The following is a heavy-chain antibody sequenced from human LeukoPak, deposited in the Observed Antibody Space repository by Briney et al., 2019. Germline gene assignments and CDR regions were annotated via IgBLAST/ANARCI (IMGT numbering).Heavy chain of an antibody. J-gene: IGHJ6*03. CDR1: GVTISSSTYY. D-gene: IGHD6-13*01. CDR3: ARLAAAGTYYMDV. Sequence: QSSENLSFTCTGSGVTISSSTYYWGWIRQPPGKILEWIGSIYYIGSTYSNPSLKSRVTISVDTSKNQFSLELSSVTAADTAVYYCARLAAAGTYYMDVWGKGTTVTASS. V-gene: IGHV4-39*01. CDR2: IYYIGST.